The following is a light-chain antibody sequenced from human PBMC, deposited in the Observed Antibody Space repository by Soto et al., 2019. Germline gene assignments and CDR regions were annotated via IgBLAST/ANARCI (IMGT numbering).Light chain of an antibody. CDR1: QDIDNY. V-gene: IGKV1-33*01. Sequence: DIQMTQSPSSLSLSVGERVTLTCRASQDIDNYLDWYQQKPGQAPKLLIYDASNLETGVTSRFSGRGSGTDFTFTISSLQPEDVATYYCQLYGKLPPYTFGQGTKLELK. J-gene: IGKJ2*01. CDR3: QLYGKLPPYT. CDR2: DAS.